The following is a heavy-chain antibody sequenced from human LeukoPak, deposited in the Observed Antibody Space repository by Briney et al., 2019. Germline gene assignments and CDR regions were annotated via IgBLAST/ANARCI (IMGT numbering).Heavy chain of an antibody. Sequence: SSETLSLTCTVSGGSISNYYWSWIRQPPGKGPEWIAYIFYRGSTNYNPSLKSRVTISVDTSKNQFSLRLSSVTAADTAVYYCARHSNSGSGSYPFDYWGQGTLVTVSS. V-gene: IGHV4-59*08. D-gene: IGHD3-10*01. CDR3: ARHSNSGSGSYPFDY. J-gene: IGHJ4*02. CDR1: GGSISNYY. CDR2: IFYRGST.